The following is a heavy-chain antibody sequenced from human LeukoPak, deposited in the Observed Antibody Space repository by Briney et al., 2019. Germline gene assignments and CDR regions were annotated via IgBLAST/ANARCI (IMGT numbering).Heavy chain of an antibody. CDR1: GGSISSSSYY. Sequence: SETLSLTCTVCGGSISSSSYYWGWIRQPPGKGLEWIGSIYYSGSTYYHPSLKSRVTISVDTSKNQFSLKLSSVTAADTAVYYCARLGQRDYDFWSGSDYYYYMDVWGKGTTVTVSS. CDR2: IYYSGST. CDR3: ARLGQRDYDFWSGSDYYYYMDV. V-gene: IGHV4-39*01. J-gene: IGHJ6*03. D-gene: IGHD3-3*01.